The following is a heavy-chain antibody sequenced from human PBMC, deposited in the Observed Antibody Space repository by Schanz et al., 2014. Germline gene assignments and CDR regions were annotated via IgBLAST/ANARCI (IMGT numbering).Heavy chain of an antibody. CDR2: IWYNGSNK. CDR3: ARDLSSLIQGDV. D-gene: IGHD2-2*01. V-gene: IGHV3-33*01. Sequence: QVQLVESGGGVVQPGRSLRLSCAASGFTFSSYGMHWVRQAPGKGLEWVAVIWYNGSNKYYADSVKGRFTISRDNAKNLLYLQMNGLRAEDTAVYFCARDLSSLIQGDVWGKGTTVTVSS. CDR1: GFTFSSYG. J-gene: IGHJ6*04.